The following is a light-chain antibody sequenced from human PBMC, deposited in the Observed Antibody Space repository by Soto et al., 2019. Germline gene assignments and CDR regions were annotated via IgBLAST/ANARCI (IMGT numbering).Light chain of an antibody. J-gene: IGKJ5*01. V-gene: IGKV3-11*01. CDR2: DAS. CDR3: QQRSNRPPIT. Sequence: EIVLTQSPATLSLSPGERATLSCRASQSVKTFLVWYQQMPGQAPRLLIHDASHRAAGTPARFRCSGCGTGFTLTISSREPEDAAVYVCQQRSNRPPITFGQGTRLEIK. CDR1: QSVKTF.